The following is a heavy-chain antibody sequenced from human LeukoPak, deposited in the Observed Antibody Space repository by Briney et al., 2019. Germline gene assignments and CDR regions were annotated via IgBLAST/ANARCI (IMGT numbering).Heavy chain of an antibody. V-gene: IGHV4-39*07. CDR3: ASAYGAKGYYYYYMDV. D-gene: IGHD4-17*01. Sequence: SETLSLTCTVSGGSISSSSYYWGWIRQPPGKGLEWIGSIYYSGSTYYNPSLKSRVTISVDTSKNQFSLKLSSVTAADTAVYYCASAYGAKGYYYYYMDVWGKGTTVTVSS. CDR2: IYYSGST. J-gene: IGHJ6*03. CDR1: GGSISSSSYY.